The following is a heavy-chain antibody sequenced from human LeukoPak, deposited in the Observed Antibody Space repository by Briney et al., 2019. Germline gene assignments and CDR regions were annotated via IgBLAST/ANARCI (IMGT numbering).Heavy chain of an antibody. CDR3: ARTGDYGDSTGGGFDY. V-gene: IGHV4-31*03. Sequence: KASQTLSLTCTVSGGSISSGGYYWSWIRQHPGKGLEWNGYIYYSGSTYYNPSLKSRVTISVDTSKNQFSLKLSSVTAANTAVYYCARTGDYGDSTGGGFDYWGQGTLVTVSS. D-gene: IGHD4-17*01. CDR1: GGSISSGGYY. CDR2: IYYSGST. J-gene: IGHJ4*02.